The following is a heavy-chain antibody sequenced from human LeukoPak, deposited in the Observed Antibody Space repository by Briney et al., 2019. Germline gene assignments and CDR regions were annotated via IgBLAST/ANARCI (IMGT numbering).Heavy chain of an antibody. CDR3: ARVGSSGSAVY. D-gene: IGHD3-22*01. CDR1: GGSISSYY. J-gene: IGHJ4*02. Sequence: SETLSLTCTVSGGSISSYYWSWIRQPPGKGLEWIGYIYYSGSTNYNPSLKSRVTISVDTSKNQFSLKLSSVTAADTAVYYCARVGSSGSAVYWGQGTLVTVSS. CDR2: IYYSGST. V-gene: IGHV4-59*01.